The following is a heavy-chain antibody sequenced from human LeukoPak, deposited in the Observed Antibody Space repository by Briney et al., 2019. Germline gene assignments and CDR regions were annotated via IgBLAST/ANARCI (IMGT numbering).Heavy chain of an antibody. CDR3: AKGTTYYYDSSGYPDAFDI. J-gene: IGHJ3*02. Sequence: GGSLRLSCAASGFTVSSNYMSWVRQAPGKGLEWVSVIYSGGSTYYADSVKGRFTISRDNSKNTLYLQMNSLRAEDTAVYYCAKGTTYYYDSSGYPDAFDIWGQGTMVTVSS. V-gene: IGHV3-53*05. D-gene: IGHD3-22*01. CDR1: GFTVSSNY. CDR2: IYSGGST.